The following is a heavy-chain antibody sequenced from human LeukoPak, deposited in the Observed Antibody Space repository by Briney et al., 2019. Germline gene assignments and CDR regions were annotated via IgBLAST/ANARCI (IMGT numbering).Heavy chain of an antibody. D-gene: IGHD6-6*01. CDR1: GGSISNYY. Sequence: SETLSLTCTVSGGSISNYYWSWIRQPPGKGLEWIGYIYSSGNTNYNPSLKSRVTISVDTSKNQFSLKLSPVTAADTAVYYCARLYSSSSVPDYWGQGTLVTVSS. J-gene: IGHJ4*02. CDR3: ARLYSSSSVPDY. CDR2: IYSSGNT. V-gene: IGHV4-4*09.